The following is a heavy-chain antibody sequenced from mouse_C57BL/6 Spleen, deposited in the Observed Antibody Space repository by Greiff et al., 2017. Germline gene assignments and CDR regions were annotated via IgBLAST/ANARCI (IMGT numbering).Heavy chain of an antibody. J-gene: IGHJ4*01. Sequence: VQLQQPGAELVKPGASVKLSCKASGYTFTSYWMQWVKQRPGQGLEWIGEIDPSDSYTNYNQKFKGKATLTVDTSSSTAYMQLSSLTSEDSAVYYGARQVGFGSRYYAMDYWGQGTSVTVSS. D-gene: IGHD1-1*01. CDR1: GYTFTSYW. CDR3: ARQVGFGSRYYAMDY. CDR2: IDPSDSYT. V-gene: IGHV1-50*01.